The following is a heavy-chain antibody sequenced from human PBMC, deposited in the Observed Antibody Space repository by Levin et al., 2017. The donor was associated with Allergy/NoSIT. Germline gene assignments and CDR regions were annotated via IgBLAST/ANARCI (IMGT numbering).Heavy chain of an antibody. V-gene: IGHV3-23*01. Sequence: GESLKISCAASGFTFSSYAMSWVRQAPGKGLEWVSAISGSGGSTYYADSVKGRFTISRDNSKNTLYLQMNSLRAEDTAVYYCAKTEHYYYYGMDVWGQGTTVTVSS. CDR3: AKTEHYYYYGMDV. D-gene: IGHD2-21*01. CDR2: ISGSGGST. J-gene: IGHJ6*02. CDR1: GFTFSSYA.